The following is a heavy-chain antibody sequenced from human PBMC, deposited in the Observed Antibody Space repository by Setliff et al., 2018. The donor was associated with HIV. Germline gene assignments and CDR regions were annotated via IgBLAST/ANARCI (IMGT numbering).Heavy chain of an antibody. V-gene: IGHV4-34*01. CDR3: ARGQYCGGGSCYSPSYNWFDP. D-gene: IGHD2-15*01. CDR2: INHSGST. J-gene: IGHJ5*02. CDR1: GGSFSGFY. Sequence: SETLSLTCAVYGGSFSGFYWNWIRQPPGKGLEWIGEINHSGSTNYNPSLKSRVTISVDTSKNQFSLRLSSVTAADTAVYYCARGQYCGGGSCYSPSYNWFDPWGQGTLVTVSS.